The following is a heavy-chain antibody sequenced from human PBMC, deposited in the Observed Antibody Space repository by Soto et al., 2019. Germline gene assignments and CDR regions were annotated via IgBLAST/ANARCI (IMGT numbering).Heavy chain of an antibody. CDR2: ISGSGGST. J-gene: IGHJ6*02. D-gene: IGHD1-20*01. CDR1: GFTFSSYA. Sequence: GSLRLSCAASGFTFSSYAMSWVRQAPGKGLEWVSAISGSGGSTYYADSVKGRFTISRDNSKNTLYLQMNSLRAEDTAVYYCAKCGVTGTLFYYYGMDVWGQGTTVTAP. CDR3: AKCGVTGTLFYYYGMDV. V-gene: IGHV3-23*01.